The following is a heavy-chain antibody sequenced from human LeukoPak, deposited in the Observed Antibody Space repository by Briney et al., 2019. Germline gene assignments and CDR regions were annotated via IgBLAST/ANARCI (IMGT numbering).Heavy chain of an antibody. CDR1: GFTFNRHD. V-gene: IGHV3-30*18. Sequence: GGSLRLSCAASGFTFNRHDMHWVRQAPGKGLEWVALISYDGSNKYYADSVKGRFTISRDNSKNTLYLQMNSLRAEDTAVYYCANENYYGSGSYPDYWGQGTLVTVSS. CDR2: ISYDGSNK. J-gene: IGHJ4*02. CDR3: ANENYYGSGSYPDY. D-gene: IGHD3-10*01.